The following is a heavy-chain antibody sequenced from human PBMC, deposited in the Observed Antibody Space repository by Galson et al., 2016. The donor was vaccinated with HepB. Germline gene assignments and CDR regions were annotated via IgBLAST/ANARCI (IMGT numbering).Heavy chain of an antibody. CDR3: ARQHWGGPSDY. D-gene: IGHD3-16*01. V-gene: IGHV4-4*02. Sequence: SETLSLTCGVSVVPISSSAWWSWVRQPPGQGLEWIGQIFHTGRVNYAPSLASRVTISIDTSNNHFSLRLTSVTAADTALYYCARQHWGGPSDYWGQGTLVIVSS. CDR2: IFHTGRV. CDR1: VVPISSSAW. J-gene: IGHJ4*02.